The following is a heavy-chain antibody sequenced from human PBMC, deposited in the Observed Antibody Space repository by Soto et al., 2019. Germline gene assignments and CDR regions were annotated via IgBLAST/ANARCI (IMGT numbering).Heavy chain of an antibody. Sequence: PGGSLRLSCAASGFTFSSYGMHWVRQAPGKGLEWVAVISYDGSNKYYVGSVKGRFTISRDNSKNTLYLQMNSLRAEDTAVYYCAKGSTAMTYFDYWGQGTLVTVSS. CDR2: ISYDGSNK. J-gene: IGHJ4*02. V-gene: IGHV3-30*18. CDR3: AKGSTAMTYFDY. D-gene: IGHD5-18*01. CDR1: GFTFSSYG.